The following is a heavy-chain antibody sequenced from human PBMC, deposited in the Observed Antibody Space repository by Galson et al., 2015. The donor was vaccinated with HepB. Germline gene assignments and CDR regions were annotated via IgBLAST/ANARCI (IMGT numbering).Heavy chain of an antibody. V-gene: IGHV1-8*01. CDR3: ARGYYGSGSYYSLVAV. CDR1: GYTFTSYD. J-gene: IGHJ4*02. D-gene: IGHD3-10*01. Sequence: SVKVSCKASGYTFTSYDINWVRQATGQGLEWMGWMNPNSGNTGYAQKFQGRVTMTRNTSISTAYMELSSLRSEDTAVYYCARGYYGSGSYYSLVAVWGQGTLVTVSS. CDR2: MNPNSGNT.